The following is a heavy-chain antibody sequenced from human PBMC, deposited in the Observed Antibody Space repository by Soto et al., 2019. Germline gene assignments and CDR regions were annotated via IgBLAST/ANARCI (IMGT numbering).Heavy chain of an antibody. D-gene: IGHD2-2*01. J-gene: IGHJ4*02. V-gene: IGHV3-23*01. Sequence: EVQLLESGGGLVQPGGSLRLSCEASGFTFSTSAMSWVRQAPGKGLEWVSTISDSGSTYYADSVKGRFTISTDNSKNTLYLHMNSLRAEDTAVYYCAKVWGEHRYCSRTSSLYYFHHWGQGTRVTVSS. CDR2: ISDSGST. CDR3: AKVWGEHRYCSRTSSLYYFHH. CDR1: GFTFSTSA.